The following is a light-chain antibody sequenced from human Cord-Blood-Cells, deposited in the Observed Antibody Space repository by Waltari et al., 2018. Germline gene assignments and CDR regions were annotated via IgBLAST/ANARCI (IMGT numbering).Light chain of an antibody. V-gene: IGLV2-14*01. J-gene: IGLJ1*01. CDR3: SSYTSSSTPYV. Sequence: QSALTQPASVSGSPGQSIPLSCTGTSSDVGGYNYVSWYQQHPGKAPKLMIYEVSNRPSGVSNRFSGSKSGNTASLTISGLQAEDEADYYCSSYTSSSTPYVFGTGTKVTVL. CDR2: EVS. CDR1: SSDVGGYNY.